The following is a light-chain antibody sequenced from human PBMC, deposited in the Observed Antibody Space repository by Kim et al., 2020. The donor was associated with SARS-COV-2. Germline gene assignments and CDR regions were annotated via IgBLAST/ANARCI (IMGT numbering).Light chain of an antibody. V-gene: IGKV1-8*01. J-gene: IGKJ4*01. Sequence: AIRMTQSPSSFSASTGDRVTITCRASQGISTYLAWYQQKPGNAPSLLIYSASILQSGVPSRFSGSGSGTDFTLTISRLQSEDFATYFCQQYYNYPLTFGGGTKLEI. CDR1: QGISTY. CDR3: QQYYNYPLT. CDR2: SAS.